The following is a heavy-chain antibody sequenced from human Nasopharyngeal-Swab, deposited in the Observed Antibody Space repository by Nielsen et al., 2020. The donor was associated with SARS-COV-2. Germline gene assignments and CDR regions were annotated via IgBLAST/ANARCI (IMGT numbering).Heavy chain of an antibody. CDR1: GYTFTSYY. Sequence: ASVKVSCKESGYTFTSYYMPWVRQAPGQGLEWMGIINPSGGSTSDAQKFQGRVTMTRDTSTSTVYMELSSLRSEDTAVYYCARDRTVTTIDNYYYYMDVWGKGTTVTVSS. CDR2: INPSGGST. D-gene: IGHD4-17*01. J-gene: IGHJ6*03. V-gene: IGHV1-46*01. CDR3: ARDRTVTTIDNYYYYMDV.